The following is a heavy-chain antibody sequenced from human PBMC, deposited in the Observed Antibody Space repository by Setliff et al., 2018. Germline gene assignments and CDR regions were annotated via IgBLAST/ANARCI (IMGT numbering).Heavy chain of an antibody. CDR1: EYSFTTYW. CDR2: IYPGDSDT. Sequence: PGESLKISCKASEYSFTTYWIGWVRQMPGKGLEWMGIIYPGDSDTRYSPSFQGQVTISADKSINTAYLQWSSPKASDTAMYYCARRNTAMVYGFDIWGQGTMVTV. CDR3: ARRNTAMVYGFDI. J-gene: IGHJ3*02. D-gene: IGHD5-18*01. V-gene: IGHV5-51*01.